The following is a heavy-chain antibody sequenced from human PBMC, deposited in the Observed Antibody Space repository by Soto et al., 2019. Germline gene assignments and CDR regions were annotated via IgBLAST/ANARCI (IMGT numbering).Heavy chain of an antibody. Sequence: SETLSLTCSVSGGSLSKYYGSWIRQPAGKGLEWIGRISTSGHVVSKVSLRSRLTMSVDMSNNHFSLKLTSVTAADTAVYYCARDNNDFWSLYPLAFDYWGQGALVTVSS. CDR1: GGSLSKYY. V-gene: IGHV4-4*07. D-gene: IGHD3-3*01. J-gene: IGHJ4*02. CDR2: ISTSGHV. CDR3: ARDNNDFWSLYPLAFDY.